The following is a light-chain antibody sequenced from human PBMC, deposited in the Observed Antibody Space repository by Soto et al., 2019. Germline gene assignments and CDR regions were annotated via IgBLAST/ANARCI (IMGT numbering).Light chain of an antibody. CDR2: AAS. Sequence: DSQRTQSPSAMSTYVGERVKITCRSIQRISSYLNWYQQKPGKAPKLLIFAASSLQSGVPLRFSGSGSGTDFTLTISSLQTEDFASYYCKQTYSTPWTFGKGTKVDIK. CDR3: KQTYSTPWT. V-gene: IGKV1-39*01. J-gene: IGKJ1*01. CDR1: QRISSY.